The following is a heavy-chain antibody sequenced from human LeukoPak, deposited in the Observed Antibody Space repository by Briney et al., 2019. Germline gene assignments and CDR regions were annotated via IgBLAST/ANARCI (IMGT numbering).Heavy chain of an antibody. D-gene: IGHD6-13*01. V-gene: IGHV1-46*01. CDR2: IDPSGGST. CDR1: GYTFTNYH. CDR3: ARDNSNWSFDY. Sequence: ASVKVSCKASGYTFTNYHMHWVRQAPGQGLEWMGIIDPSGGSTSYTHKLQGRVTMPRDTSTSTGYMELTSLSSEDTAVYYCARDNSNWSFDYWGQGTLVTVSA. J-gene: IGHJ4*02.